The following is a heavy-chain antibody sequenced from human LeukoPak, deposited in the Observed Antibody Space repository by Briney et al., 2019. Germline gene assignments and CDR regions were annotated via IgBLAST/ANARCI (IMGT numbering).Heavy chain of an antibody. V-gene: IGHV3-48*03. CDR1: GFTFSSYE. CDR2: ISSSGSTI. D-gene: IGHD3-10*01. Sequence: PGGSLRLSCAASGFTFSSYEMNWVRQAPGKGLEWVSYISSSGSTIYYADSVKGRFTISRDNAKNSLYLQMNSLRAEDTAVYYCAKDTRGSGSYYHRRGYFDYWGQGTLVTVSS. J-gene: IGHJ4*02. CDR3: AKDTRGSGSYYHRRGYFDY.